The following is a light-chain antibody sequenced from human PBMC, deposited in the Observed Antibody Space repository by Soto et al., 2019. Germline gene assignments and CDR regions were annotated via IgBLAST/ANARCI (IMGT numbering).Light chain of an antibody. CDR1: QSVSNY. J-gene: IGKJ1*01. CDR3: VQQSTWPWT. Sequence: IVLTQSPATLSLSPGARATLSCRAGQSVSNYLAWYQQKPGQAPRLLIYDTFIRATGIPARFSGSGSGTDFTLTISSLEHEDLAVDFCVQQSTWPWTSGQGTKVEIK. V-gene: IGKV3-11*01. CDR2: DTF.